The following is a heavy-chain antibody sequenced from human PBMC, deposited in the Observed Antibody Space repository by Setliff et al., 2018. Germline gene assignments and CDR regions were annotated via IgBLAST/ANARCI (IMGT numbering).Heavy chain of an antibody. J-gene: IGHJ6*02. D-gene: IGHD4-4*01. CDR2: IYIGGSA. CDR3: ARRRWLQFYYYYGMDV. Sequence: PSETLSLTCTVSGGSISSYYWSWIRQPAGKGLEWIGHIYIGGSANYNPSLKSRATMSIDTSKNQFSPKLSSVTAADTAVYYCARRRWLQFYYYYGMDVWGQGTTVTVSS. CDR1: GGSISSYY. V-gene: IGHV4-4*07.